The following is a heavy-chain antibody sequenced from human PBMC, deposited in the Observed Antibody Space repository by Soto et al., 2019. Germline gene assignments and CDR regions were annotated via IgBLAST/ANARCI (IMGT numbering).Heavy chain of an antibody. Sequence: QVQLVESGAEVKKPGASVTVSCEASGYPFIDYYMYWVRQAPGQGFEWMGRISPKSGGANYANKFQGRVTMTWDTSLNTAYMELSSLMSEDTAVYYCARPPGYISDWYYFDLWGQGTLVTVSS. J-gene: IGHJ4*02. CDR2: ISPKSGGA. V-gene: IGHV1-2*02. CDR3: ARPPGYISDWYYFDL. D-gene: IGHD6-19*01. CDR1: GYPFIDYY.